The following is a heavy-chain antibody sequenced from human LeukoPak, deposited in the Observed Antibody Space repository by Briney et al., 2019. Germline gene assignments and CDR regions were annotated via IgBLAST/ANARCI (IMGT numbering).Heavy chain of an antibody. CDR2: MNPNSGGT. Sequence: ASVKVSCKASTYTFTGYYINWVRQAPGQGLEWMGWMNPNSGGTSFAQKFQGRVTMTRNTSISTAYMELSRLRSDDTAVYYCARRHIDCSTTTCYVDYWGQGTRVTVSS. CDR3: ARRHIDCSTTTCYVDY. D-gene: IGHD2-2*01. CDR1: TYTFTGYY. V-gene: IGHV1-2*02. J-gene: IGHJ4*02.